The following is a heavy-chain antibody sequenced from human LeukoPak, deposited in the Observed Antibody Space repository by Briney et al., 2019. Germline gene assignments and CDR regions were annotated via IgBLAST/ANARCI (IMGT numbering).Heavy chain of an antibody. J-gene: IGHJ4*02. D-gene: IGHD6-13*01. CDR2: IYYSGST. CDR3: ASILNQGSSPDY. Sequence: PSETLSLTCSVSGASIDRSTYYWGWIRQPPGKGLEWIGSIYYSGSTYYNPSLKSRVTISVDTSKNQFSLKLSSVTAADTAVYYCASILNQGSSPDYWGQGTLVTVSS. CDR1: GASIDRSTYY. V-gene: IGHV4-39*01.